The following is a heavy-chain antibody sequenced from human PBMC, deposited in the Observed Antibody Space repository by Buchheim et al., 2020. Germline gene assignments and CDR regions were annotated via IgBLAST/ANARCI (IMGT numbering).Heavy chain of an antibody. Sequence: EVQLLESGGGLVQPGGSLRLSCAASGFTFSSYAMSWVRQAPGKGLEWVSAISGGGGTSSYADSVKGRFTISRDNSKNTLYLEINSLRAEDTAVYFCAKDLDYGYYSRDYWGQGTL. CDR2: ISGGGGTS. J-gene: IGHJ4*01. CDR3: AKDLDYGYYSRDY. CDR1: GFTFSSYA. D-gene: IGHD3-22*01. V-gene: IGHV3-23*01.